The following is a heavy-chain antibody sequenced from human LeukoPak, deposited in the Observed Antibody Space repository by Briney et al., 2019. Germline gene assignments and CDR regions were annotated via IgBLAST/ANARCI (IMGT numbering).Heavy chain of an antibody. J-gene: IGHJ4*02. CDR1: EFTFSSYS. CDR2: ITNSGNSK. V-gene: IGHV3-21*05. CDR3: ARDRDDYFDY. Sequence: GSLRLSCAASEFTFSSYSMNWVRQAPGKGLEWVSYITNSGNSKSYADSVKGRFTISRDNAKNSLYLQMNSLRAEDTAVYYCARDRDDYFDYWGQGTLVTVSS.